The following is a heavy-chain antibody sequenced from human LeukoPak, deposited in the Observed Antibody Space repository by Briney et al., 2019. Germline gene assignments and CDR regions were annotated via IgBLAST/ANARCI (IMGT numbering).Heavy chain of an antibody. CDR3: ARESKYYYDSSDYYCYIDY. CDR2: IHTSGTT. Sequence: SETLSLTCTVSGGSISSYYWSWIRQPAGKGLEWIGRIHTSGTTYYKPSLKSRVTMSLDTSTNHFSLRLSSVTAADTAVYYCARESKYYYDSSDYYCYIDYWGQGTLVTVSS. J-gene: IGHJ4*02. D-gene: IGHD3-22*01. CDR1: GGSISSYY. V-gene: IGHV4-4*07.